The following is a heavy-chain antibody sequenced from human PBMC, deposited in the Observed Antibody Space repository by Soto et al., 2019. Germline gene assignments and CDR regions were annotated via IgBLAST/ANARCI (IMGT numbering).Heavy chain of an antibody. CDR1: GFTFSSYW. V-gene: IGHV3-74*01. D-gene: IGHD6-13*01. Sequence: LRLSCAASGFTFSSYWMHWVRQAPGKGLVWVSRINSDGSSTSYADSVKGRFTISRDNAKNTLYLQVNSLRAEDTAVYYCARDFRSAADVLSSWYWDYYYGMDVWGQGTTVTVSS. CDR2: INSDGSST. J-gene: IGHJ6*02. CDR3: ARDFRSAADVLSSWYWDYYYGMDV.